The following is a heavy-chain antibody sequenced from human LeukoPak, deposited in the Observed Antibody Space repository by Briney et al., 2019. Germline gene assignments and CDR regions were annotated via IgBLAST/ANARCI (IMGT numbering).Heavy chain of an antibody. D-gene: IGHD5-24*01. CDR1: GYTFTNSY. V-gene: IGHV1-46*01. CDR2: ISPNGGGR. J-gene: IGHJ3*02. CDR3: ARIRDGYNDAYDI. Sequence: GASVKVSCKAAGYTFTNSYIHMVRHAPGQVLEWMGLISPNGGGRNYAQNFQGRVTLTSDTSTSTVYMELSSLRSEDTAIYYCARIRDGYNDAYDIWGQGTVVTVPS.